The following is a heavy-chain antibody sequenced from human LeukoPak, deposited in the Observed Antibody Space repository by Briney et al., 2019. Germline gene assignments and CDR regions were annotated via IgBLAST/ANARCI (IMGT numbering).Heavy chain of an antibody. J-gene: IGHJ3*02. CDR2: IYYSGST. Sequence: SETLSLTCTVSGGSISSYYWSWIRQPPGKGLEWIGYIYYSGSTNYNPSLKSRVTISVDTSKNQFSLKLSSVTAADTAVYYCARYPMRFGELSDAFDIWGQGTMVTVSS. V-gene: IGHV4-59*01. CDR3: ARYPMRFGELSDAFDI. CDR1: GGSISSYY. D-gene: IGHD3-10*01.